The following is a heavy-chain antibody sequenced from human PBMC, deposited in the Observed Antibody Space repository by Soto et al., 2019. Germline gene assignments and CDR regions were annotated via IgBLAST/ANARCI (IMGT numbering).Heavy chain of an antibody. CDR2: ISAYNGNT. D-gene: IGHD3-10*01. V-gene: IGHV1-18*01. CDR3: ARDYGFGELFDP. CDR1: GYTFTSYG. Sequence: QVQLVQSGAEVKKPGASVKVSCKASGYTFTSYGISWVRQAPGQGLEWMGWISAYNGNTNYAQKLQGRVTMTTDTTNSTAHMGRGGLRSDDTAVYYCARDYGFGELFDPWGQGTLVTVSS. J-gene: IGHJ5*02.